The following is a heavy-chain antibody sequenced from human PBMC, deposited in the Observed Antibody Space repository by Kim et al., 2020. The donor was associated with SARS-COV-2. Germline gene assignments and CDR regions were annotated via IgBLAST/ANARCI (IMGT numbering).Heavy chain of an antibody. CDR1: GGTLSSYA. Sequence: SVKVSCKASGGTLSSYAISWVRQAPGQGLEWMGRIIPILGIANYAQKFQGRVTITADKSTSTAYMELSSLRSEDTAVYYCARDSITTGTYYFDYWGQGTLVTVSS. D-gene: IGHD1-1*01. V-gene: IGHV1-69*04. CDR2: IIPILGIA. CDR3: ARDSITTGTYYFDY. J-gene: IGHJ4*02.